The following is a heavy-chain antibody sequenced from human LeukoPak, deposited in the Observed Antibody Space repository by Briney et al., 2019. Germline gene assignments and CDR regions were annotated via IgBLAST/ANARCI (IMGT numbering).Heavy chain of an antibody. Sequence: GGSLRLSCAASGFTFSSYWMSWVRQAPGKGLEWVANIKQDGSEKYYVDSVKGRFTISRDNSKNTLYLQMNSLRAEDTAVYYCAKSKWELLGDYWGQGTLVTVSS. CDR1: GFTFSSYW. J-gene: IGHJ4*02. CDR2: IKQDGSEK. V-gene: IGHV3-7*03. D-gene: IGHD1-26*01. CDR3: AKSKWELLGDY.